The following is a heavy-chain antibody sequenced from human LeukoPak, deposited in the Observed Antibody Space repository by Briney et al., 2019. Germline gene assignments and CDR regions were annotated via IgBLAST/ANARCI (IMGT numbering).Heavy chain of an antibody. Sequence: GGSLRLSCAASGFSLSTYEMNWVRQAPGKGLEWVSYFRSSRGTIYYADSVRGRFTVSGDSAKNSLYLQMNSLRADDTAVYYCARGTLLNAFVIWGQGTMVTVSS. CDR2: FRSSRGTI. J-gene: IGHJ3*02. D-gene: IGHD1-26*01. CDR3: ARGTLLNAFVI. V-gene: IGHV3-48*03. CDR1: GFSLSTYE.